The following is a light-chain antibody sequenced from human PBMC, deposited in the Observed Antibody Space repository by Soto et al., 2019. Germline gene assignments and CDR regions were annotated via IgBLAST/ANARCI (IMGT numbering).Light chain of an antibody. V-gene: IGLV2-23*01. J-gene: IGLJ2*01. Sequence: QSALTQPASVSGSPGQSITISCTGTSSDVGTYNLVSWYQHHPGKAPKLMIYEGSKRPSGVSNRFSGSKSGNTASLTISGLQAEDEADYYCCSYADSSTSVVFGGGTKLTVL. CDR1: SSDVGTYNL. CDR3: CSYADSSTSVV. CDR2: EGS.